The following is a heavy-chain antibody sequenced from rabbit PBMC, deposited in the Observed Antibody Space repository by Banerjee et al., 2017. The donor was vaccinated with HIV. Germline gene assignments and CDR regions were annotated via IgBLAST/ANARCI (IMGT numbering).Heavy chain of an antibody. D-gene: IGHD4-2*01. V-gene: IGHV1S45*01. CDR2: IVGGSSGST. Sequence: QEQLVESGGALVTPGGTLTLTCTASGFSFSSGYDMSWVRQAPGKGLEWITLIVGGSSGSTHYASWAKGRFTISKTSSTTVTLQMTSLTAADTATYFCPRRAAGTHHWNLWGPGTLVTVS. CDR3: PRRAAGTHHWNL. J-gene: IGHJ4*01. CDR1: GFSFSSGYD.